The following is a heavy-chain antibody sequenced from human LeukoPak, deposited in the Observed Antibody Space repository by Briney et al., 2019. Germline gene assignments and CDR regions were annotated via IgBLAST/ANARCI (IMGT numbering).Heavy chain of an antibody. D-gene: IGHD1-1*01. V-gene: IGHV1-46*01. CDR1: GYTFTSYY. J-gene: IGHJ5*02. CDR2: INPSGGST. Sequence: ASVKVSCKASGYTFTSYYMHWVRQAPGQGLEWMGIINPSGGSTSYAQKFQGRVTITTDESTSTAYMELSSLRSEDTAVYYCASHSPSYKPNWFDPWGQGTLVTVSS. CDR3: ASHSPSYKPNWFDP.